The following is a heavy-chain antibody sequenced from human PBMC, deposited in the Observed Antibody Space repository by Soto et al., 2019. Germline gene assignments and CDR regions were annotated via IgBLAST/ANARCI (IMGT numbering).Heavy chain of an antibody. CDR3: ARERDVGGSSWYFGAFDI. V-gene: IGHV3-33*01. D-gene: IGHD6-13*01. J-gene: IGHJ3*02. CDR2: IWYDGSNK. CDR1: GFTFSSYG. Sequence: QVQLVESGGGVVQPGRSLRLSCAASGFTFSSYGMHWVRQAPGKGLEWVAVIWYDGSNKYYADSVKGRFTISRDNSKNTLYLQMNSLRAEDTAVYCCARERDVGGSSWYFGAFDIWGQGTMVTVSS.